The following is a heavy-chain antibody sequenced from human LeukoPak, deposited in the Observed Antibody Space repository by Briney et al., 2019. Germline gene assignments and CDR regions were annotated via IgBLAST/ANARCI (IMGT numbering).Heavy chain of an antibody. CDR2: IYYSGST. V-gene: IGHV4-59*12. J-gene: IGHJ6*03. D-gene: IGHD3-3*02. Sequence: SETLSLTCTVSGGSISSYYWSWIRQPPGKGLEWIGYIYYSGSTNYNPSLKSRVTISVDTSKNQFSLKLSSVTAADTAVYYCARGHHFWSGSRYSSTYMDVWGKGTTVTVSS. CDR3: ARGHHFWSGSRYSSTYMDV. CDR1: GGSISSYY.